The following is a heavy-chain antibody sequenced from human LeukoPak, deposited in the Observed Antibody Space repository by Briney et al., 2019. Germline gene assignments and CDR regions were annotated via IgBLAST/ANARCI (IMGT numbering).Heavy chain of an antibody. CDR3: ARDGPRVLGRSHYMDV. Sequence: PSETLSLTCTVSGGSISSGGYYWSWIRQPPGKGLEWIGYIYHSGSTYYNPSLKSRVTISVDTSKNQFSLKLSSVTAADTAVYYCARDGPRVLGRSHYMDVWGKGTTVTVSS. J-gene: IGHJ6*03. V-gene: IGHV4-61*08. CDR2: IYHSGST. CDR1: GGSISSGGYY.